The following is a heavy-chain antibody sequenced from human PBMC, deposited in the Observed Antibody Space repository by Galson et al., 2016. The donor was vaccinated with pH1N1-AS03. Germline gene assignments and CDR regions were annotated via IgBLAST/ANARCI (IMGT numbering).Heavy chain of an antibody. CDR3: ASAIAAAGSS. J-gene: IGHJ5*02. Sequence: SLRLSCAASGFTFNTYWMHWVRQAPGKGLEWVANIKQDGSEKYYVDSVKGRFTISRDNAKNSLYLQMNSLRAEDTAVYYCASAIAAAGSSWGRGTLVTVSS. CDR2: IKQDGSEK. D-gene: IGHD6-13*01. CDR1: GFTFNTYW. V-gene: IGHV3-7*01.